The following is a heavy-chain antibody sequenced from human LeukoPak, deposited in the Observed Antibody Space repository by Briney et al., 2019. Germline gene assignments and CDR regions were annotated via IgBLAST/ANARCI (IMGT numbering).Heavy chain of an antibody. V-gene: IGHV4-59*01. CDR1: GGSISSYY. Sequence: PSETLSFTCTVSGGSISSYYWSWIRQPPGKGLEWIGYIYYSGSTNYNPSLKSRVTISVDTSKNQFSLKLSSVTAADTAVYYCARSSSIAAPIDYWGQGTLVTVSS. CDR3: ARSSSIAAPIDY. J-gene: IGHJ4*02. D-gene: IGHD6-6*01. CDR2: IYYSGST.